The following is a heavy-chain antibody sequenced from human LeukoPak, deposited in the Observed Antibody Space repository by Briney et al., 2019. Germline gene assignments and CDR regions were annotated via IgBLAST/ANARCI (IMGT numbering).Heavy chain of an antibody. V-gene: IGHV4-34*01. Sequence: SETLSLTCAVYGESFSGHYWTWIRQPPGKGLEWIAEINHSGSTNYNPSLKSRVTISADTSKNQFSLKMNSVTAADTAVYYCARSELLWFGGVNSGFDYWGQGTLVTVSS. D-gene: IGHD3-10*01. J-gene: IGHJ4*02. CDR3: ARSELLWFGGVNSGFDY. CDR1: GESFSGHY. CDR2: INHSGST.